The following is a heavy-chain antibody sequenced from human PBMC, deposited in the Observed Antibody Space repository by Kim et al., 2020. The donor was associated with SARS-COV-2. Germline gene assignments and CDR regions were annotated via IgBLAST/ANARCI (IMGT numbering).Heavy chain of an antibody. CDR2: IIPILGIS. D-gene: IGHD3-9*01. CDR1: GGTFSSYA. CDR3: ARDDSGNDILTGYNYYYYG. J-gene: IGHJ6*01. V-gene: IGHV1-69*04. Sequence: SVKVSCKASGGTFSSYAISWVRQAPGQGLEWMGRIIPILGISNYAQKFQGRVTITADKSTSTAYMELSSLRSEDTAVYYFARDDSGNDILTGYNYYYYG.